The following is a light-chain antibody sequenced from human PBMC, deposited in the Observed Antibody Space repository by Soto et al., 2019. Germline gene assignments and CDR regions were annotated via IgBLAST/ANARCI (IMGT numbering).Light chain of an antibody. CDR1: QSISNW. CDR2: EAS. J-gene: IGKJ1*01. V-gene: IGKV1-5*03. Sequence: DIQISQSPSTLSASVGDRVAITFRASQSISNWLAWYQQKPGKAPKLLIYEASSLQSGVPSRFSGSGSGTKFTLTISSLQPDDFATYYCQQYHSYWTFGQGTKVDIK. CDR3: QQYHSYWT.